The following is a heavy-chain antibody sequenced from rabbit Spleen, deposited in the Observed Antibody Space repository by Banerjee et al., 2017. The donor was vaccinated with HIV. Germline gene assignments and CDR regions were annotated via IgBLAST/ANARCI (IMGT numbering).Heavy chain of an antibody. V-gene: IGHV1S45*01. CDR2: INIVTGKS. J-gene: IGHJ4*01. CDR1: GVSLNGKDV. CDR3: ARDLVAVIGWNFNL. Sequence: QEKLVESGGDLVKPGASLTLTCTASGVSLNGKDVMCWVRQAPGKGLEWIACINIVTGKSVYASWAKGRFTMSRTSSTTVTLQMTSLTAADTATYFCARDLVAVIGWNFNLWGPGTLVTVS. D-gene: IGHD1-1*01.